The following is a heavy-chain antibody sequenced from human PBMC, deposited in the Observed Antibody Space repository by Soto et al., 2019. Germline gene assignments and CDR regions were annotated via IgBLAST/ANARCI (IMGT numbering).Heavy chain of an antibody. J-gene: IGHJ4*02. CDR2: ISSSSSYI. CDR1: GFTFSSYS. V-gene: IGHV3-21*01. D-gene: IGHD3-10*01. CDR3: VSTHYYGLRGFDY. Sequence: EVQLVESGGGLVKPGGSLRLSCAASGFTFSSYSMNWVRQAPGKGLEWVSYISSSSSYIYYADSVKGRFTISSDNARNTVVMKIIRQRDEETSVYYCVSTHYYGLRGFDYWGQVTLVTVSS.